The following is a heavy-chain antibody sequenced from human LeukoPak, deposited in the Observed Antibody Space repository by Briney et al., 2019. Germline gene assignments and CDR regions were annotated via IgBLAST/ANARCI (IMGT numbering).Heavy chain of an antibody. Sequence: SETLSLTCAVYGGSFSGYYWSWIRQPPGKGLEWIGEINHSGSTNYNPSLRSRVAISVNKSMNQFSLELTSVTAADTAVYYCARWGLYGGSQYYFDYWGQGTLVTVSS. J-gene: IGHJ4*02. CDR1: GGSFSGYY. CDR2: INHSGST. CDR3: ARWGLYGGSQYYFDY. V-gene: IGHV4-34*01. D-gene: IGHD4-23*01.